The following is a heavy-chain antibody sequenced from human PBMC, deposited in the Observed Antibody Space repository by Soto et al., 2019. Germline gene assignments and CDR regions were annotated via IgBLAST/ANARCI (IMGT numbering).Heavy chain of an antibody. J-gene: IGHJ4*02. CDR3: SRQRAWNDAFDF. D-gene: IGHD1-1*01. Sequence: GESLKISCQGSGCSFSTEWIGWVRQMPGKGLEWMGVIYPQDSDTRYSPSFQGQVTFSVDRSLSTAYLQWDSLKASDTATYYCSRQRAWNDAFDFWAQGTSVPVSS. CDR2: IYPQDSDT. CDR1: GCSFSTEW. V-gene: IGHV5-51*01.